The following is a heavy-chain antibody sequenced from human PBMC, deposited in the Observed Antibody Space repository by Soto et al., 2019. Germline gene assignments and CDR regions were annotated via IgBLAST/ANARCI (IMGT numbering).Heavy chain of an antibody. CDR1: GFTFSSYA. V-gene: IGHV3-30-3*01. D-gene: IGHD2-8*02. CDR2: ISNDGSNK. CDR3: ASEGGTVKAWFPAY. J-gene: IGHJ4*02. Sequence: QVQLVESGGGVVQPGRSLRLSCAASGFTFSSYAMHWVRQAPGKGLEWVALISNDGSNKYYADSVKGRFTISRDNSKNKLYLQMNSLRAEDTALYYCASEGGTVKAWFPAYWGQGTLVTVSS.